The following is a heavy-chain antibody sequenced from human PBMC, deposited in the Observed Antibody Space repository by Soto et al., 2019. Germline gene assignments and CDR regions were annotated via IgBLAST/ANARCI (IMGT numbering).Heavy chain of an antibody. CDR3: ARDPSVVVVAATPYYYYGMDV. V-gene: IGHV3-23*01. J-gene: IGHJ6*02. Sequence: GGSLXLSCAASGFTFSSYAMSWVRQAPGKGLEWVSAISGSGGSTYYADSVKGRFTISRDNSKNTLYLQMNSLRAEDTAVYYCARDPSVVVVAATPYYYYGMDVWGQGTTVTVSS. CDR1: GFTFSSYA. CDR2: ISGSGGST. D-gene: IGHD2-15*01.